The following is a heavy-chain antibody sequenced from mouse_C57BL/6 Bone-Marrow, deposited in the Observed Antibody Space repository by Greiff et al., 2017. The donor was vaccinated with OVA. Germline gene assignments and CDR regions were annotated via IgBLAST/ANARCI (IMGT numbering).Heavy chain of an antibody. CDR2: ISSGSSTI. CDR3: AGGSNPWFAY. Sequence: EVKVVESGGGLVKPGGSLKLSCAASGFTFSDYGMHWVRQAPEKGLEWVAYISSGSSTIYYADTVKGRFTISRDNAKNTLFLQMTSLRSEDTAMYYCAGGSNPWFAYWGQGTLVTVSA. D-gene: IGHD2-5*01. J-gene: IGHJ3*01. V-gene: IGHV5-17*01. CDR1: GFTFSDYG.